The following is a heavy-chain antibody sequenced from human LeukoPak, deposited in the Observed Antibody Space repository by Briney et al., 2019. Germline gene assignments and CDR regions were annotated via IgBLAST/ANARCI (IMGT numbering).Heavy chain of an antibody. D-gene: IGHD6-13*01. CDR3: ATVVAAAGPYYFDY. V-gene: IGHV1-24*01. CDR1: GYTLTELS. Sequence: GASVKVSCKVSGYTLTELSMHWVRQAPGKGLEWMGGFDPEDGETIYAQKFQGRVTMTEDTSTDTAYMELSSLRSEDTAVYYCATVVAAAGPYYFDYWGQGTLVTVSS. CDR2: FDPEDGET. J-gene: IGHJ4*02.